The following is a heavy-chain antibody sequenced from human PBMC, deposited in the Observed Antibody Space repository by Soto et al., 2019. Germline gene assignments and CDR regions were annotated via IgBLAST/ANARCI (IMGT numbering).Heavy chain of an antibody. V-gene: IGHV3-23*01. D-gene: IGHD3-9*01. Sequence: GGSLRLSCAASGFTFSSYAMSWVRQAPGKGLEWVSAISGSGGSTYYADSVKGRFTISRDNSKNTVYLQMNSLRAEDTAVYYCAKGYTVLRYFDWSRIPFDYWGQGTLVTVSS. CDR2: ISGSGGST. CDR1: GFTFSSYA. J-gene: IGHJ4*02. CDR3: AKGYTVLRYFDWSRIPFDY.